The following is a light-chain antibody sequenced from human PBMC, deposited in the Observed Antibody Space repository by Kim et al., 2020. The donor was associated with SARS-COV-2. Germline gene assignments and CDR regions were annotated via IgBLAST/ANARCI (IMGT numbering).Light chain of an antibody. CDR2: YDS. J-gene: IGLJ2*01. CDR3: QVWDSSSDPHVV. V-gene: IGLV3-21*04. Sequence: PGKTARVTYGGNNIGSKNVHWYQQKPGQAPVLVIYYDSDRPSGIPERFSGSNSGNTATLTISRVEAGDEADYYCQVWDSSSDPHVVFGGGTQLTVL. CDR1: NIGSKN.